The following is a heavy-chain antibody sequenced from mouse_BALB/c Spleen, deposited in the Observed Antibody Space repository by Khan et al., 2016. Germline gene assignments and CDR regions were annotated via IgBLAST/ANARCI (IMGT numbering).Heavy chain of an antibody. J-gene: IGHJ4*01. Sequence: MQLEESGPDLVKPGASVKISCKAFGYSFTGYYMYWVKQSHGKSLEWIGRVNPNNGDTSSNQKFKGKAILTVDKSSSTAYMELRSLTSEDSAVYYCAGDAMDYWGQGTSLTVSS. CDR3: AGDAMDY. V-gene: IGHV1-26*01. CDR2: VNPNNGDT. CDR1: GYSFTGYY.